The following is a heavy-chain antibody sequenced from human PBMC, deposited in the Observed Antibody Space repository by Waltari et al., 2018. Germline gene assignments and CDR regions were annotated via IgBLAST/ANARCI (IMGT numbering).Heavy chain of an antibody. V-gene: IGHV3-49*04. CDR2: VTSKPYGEAT. J-gene: IGHJ3*01. CDR3: SRVSVFAFDV. Sequence: EVQVVESGGGLVQPGRSLRLSCATSGFTFGDYSMTWVRQAPGKGRDGVAFVTSKPYGEATEYAASVKGRFTVSRDDAEGIAYLQMNGLKPEDTAVYYCSRVSVFAFDVWGRGTMVTVSS. CDR1: GFTFGDYS.